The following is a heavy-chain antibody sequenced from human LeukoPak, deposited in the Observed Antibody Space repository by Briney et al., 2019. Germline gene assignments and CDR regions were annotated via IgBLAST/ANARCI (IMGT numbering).Heavy chain of an antibody. CDR2: ISTYNGNT. Sequence: ASVKVSCKVSGYSFTSYDINWVRQAPGQGLEWMGWISTYNGNTNYTQKVQGRVTMTTDTSTSTAYMELRSLRSDDTAVYYCAKDRDSVSPYSFDYWGQGTLVTVSS. J-gene: IGHJ4*02. D-gene: IGHD1-26*01. CDR3: AKDRDSVSPYSFDY. V-gene: IGHV1-18*01. CDR1: GYSFTSYD.